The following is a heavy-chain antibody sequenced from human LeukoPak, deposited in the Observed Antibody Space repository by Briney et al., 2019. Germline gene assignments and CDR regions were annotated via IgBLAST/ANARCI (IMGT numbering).Heavy chain of an antibody. D-gene: IGHD6-6*01. CDR2: VKSKTDGGTT. CDR3: TTGNLVPLSDY. J-gene: IGHJ4*02. Sequence: SGGSLRLSCAASGFTFSGYDMSWVRQAPGKGLEWVARVKSKTDGGTTDYAAPVKGRFTISRDDSKNTLYLQMNSLKTEDTAVYYCTTGNLVPLSDYWGRGTLVTVSS. V-gene: IGHV3-15*01. CDR1: GFTFSGYD.